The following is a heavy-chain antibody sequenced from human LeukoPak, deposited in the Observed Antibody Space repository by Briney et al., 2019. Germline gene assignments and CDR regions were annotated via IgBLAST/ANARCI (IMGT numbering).Heavy chain of an antibody. CDR2: LKQDGSDK. CDR1: LSTPSTYW. J-gene: IGHJ4*02. Sequence: GGALGISCAAPLSTPSTYWVTWFRQTPGGGLEWVASLKQDGSDKYYVDSVKGRFTISRGNAVNSLYLQMNSLRAEDTAVYYCARETRGTVGSYWGQGTLVTVSS. CDR3: ARETRGTVGSY. V-gene: IGHV3-7*03. D-gene: IGHD1-26*01.